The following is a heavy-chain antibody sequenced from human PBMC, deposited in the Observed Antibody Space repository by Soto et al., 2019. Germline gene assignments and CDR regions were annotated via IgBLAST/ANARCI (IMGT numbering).Heavy chain of an antibody. J-gene: IGHJ3*02. D-gene: IGHD3-9*01. CDR3: ARRGIRYFDWDI. CDR1: DGYSSSSGDC. Sequence: SQTLSLTCTVFDGYSSSSGDCWSWIRQPPGKGLEWIGSIYYSGSTYYNPSLKSRVTISVDTSKNQFSLKLNSVTAADTAVYYCARRGIRYFDWDIWGQGTIVTGSS. V-gene: IGHV4-39*01. CDR2: IYYSGST.